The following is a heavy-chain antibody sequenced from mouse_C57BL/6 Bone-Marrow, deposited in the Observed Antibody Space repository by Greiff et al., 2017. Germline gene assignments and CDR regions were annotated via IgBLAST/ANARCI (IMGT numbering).Heavy chain of an antibody. CDR3: TEDGNYSSVDY. CDR1: GFTFSNYW. V-gene: IGHV6-3*01. Sequence: EVMLVESGGGLVQPGGSMKLSCVASGFTFSNYWMNWVRQSPEKGLEWVAQIRLKSDNYATHYAESVKGRFTISRDDSKSRVYLQMNNLRAEDTGIYYCTEDGNYSSVDYWGQGTTLTVSS. D-gene: IGHD2-1*01. J-gene: IGHJ2*01. CDR2: IRLKSDNYAT.